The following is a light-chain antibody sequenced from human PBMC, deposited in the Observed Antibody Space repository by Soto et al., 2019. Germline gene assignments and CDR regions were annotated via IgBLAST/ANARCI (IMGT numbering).Light chain of an antibody. CDR3: QQYDSFSVT. J-gene: IGKJ1*01. CDR1: ERINGW. Sequence: IQMTQSPSTLSASXGDTVTITCRGRERINGWLAWHQQKPGXAPKLMXYDLSALKGGGPTRFSGSGSATEFTRTISSLQPEDFATYYGQQYDSFSVTFGQGTKVDIK. V-gene: IGKV1-5*01. CDR2: DLS.